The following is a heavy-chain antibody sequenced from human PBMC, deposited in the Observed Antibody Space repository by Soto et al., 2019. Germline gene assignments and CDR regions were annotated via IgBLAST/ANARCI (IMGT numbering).Heavy chain of an antibody. D-gene: IGHD3-9*01. V-gene: IGHV1-69*13. Sequence: GASVKVSCKASGGTFSSYAISWVRQAPGQGLEWMGGIIPSFGTANYAQKFQGRVTITADESTSTAYMELSSLRSEDTAVYYCAIDGWGYYDILSCYYWLGYWGQVTLVTVSS. CDR1: GGTFSSYA. CDR3: AIDGWGYYDILSCYYWLGY. J-gene: IGHJ4*02. CDR2: IIPSFGTA.